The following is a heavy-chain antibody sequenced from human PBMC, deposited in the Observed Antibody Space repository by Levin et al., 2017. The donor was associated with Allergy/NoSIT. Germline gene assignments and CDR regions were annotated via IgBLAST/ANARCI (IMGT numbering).Heavy chain of an antibody. D-gene: IGHD6-6*01. J-gene: IGHJ4*02. CDR3: AKGLYSSSPELFDY. V-gene: IGHV3-9*01. CDR2: ISWNSGSI. CDR1: GFTFDDYA. Sequence: GGSLRLSCAASGFTFDDYAMHWVRQAPGKGLEWVSGISWNSGSIGYADSVKGRFTISRDNAKNSLYLQMNSLRAEDTAFYYCAKGLYSSSPELFDYWGQGTLVTVSS.